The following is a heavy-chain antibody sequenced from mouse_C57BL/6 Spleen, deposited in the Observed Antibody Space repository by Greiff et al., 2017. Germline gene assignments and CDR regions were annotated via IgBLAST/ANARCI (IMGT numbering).Heavy chain of an antibody. CDR2: ISSGSSTI. J-gene: IGHJ2*01. V-gene: IGHV5-17*01. D-gene: IGHD1-1*01. CDR3: ARSITTVPHY. Sequence: EVQLQESGGGLVKPGGSLKLSCAASGFTFSDYGMHWVRQAPEKGLEWVAYISSGSSTIYYADTVKGRFTISRDNAKNTLFLQMTSLRSEDTAMYYCARSITTVPHYWGQGTTLTVSS. CDR1: GFTFSDYG.